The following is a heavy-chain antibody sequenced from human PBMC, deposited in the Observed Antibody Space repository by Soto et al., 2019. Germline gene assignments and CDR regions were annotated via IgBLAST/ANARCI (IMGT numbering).Heavy chain of an antibody. V-gene: IGHV1-3*01. J-gene: IGHJ4*02. D-gene: IGHD7-27*01. Sequence: ASVKVSCKASGYTFITYPMHWVRRAPGQRLEWMGWINAGNGNTKYSQKFQGRVTLTRDTSANTAYMELSSLRSEDTAVYYCARGLTGFDYWGQGTLVTVSS. CDR1: GYTFITYP. CDR2: INAGNGNT. CDR3: ARGLTGFDY.